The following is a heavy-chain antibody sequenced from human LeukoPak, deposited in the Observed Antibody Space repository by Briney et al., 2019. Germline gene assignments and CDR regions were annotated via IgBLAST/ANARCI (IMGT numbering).Heavy chain of an antibody. CDR3: AKSCLWSPGSAPSDAFDI. V-gene: IGHV3-23*01. Sequence: PGGSLTLSCAASGCTFSGYGMSWVRQAPGKGLEWVSAISGSGGSTYYADSVKGGFTIARDNSKKTLYRQINSLRPEHTGVYYSAKSCLWSPGSAPSDAFDIWGQGTMVTVSS. CDR1: GCTFSGYG. CDR2: ISGSGGST. J-gene: IGHJ3*02. D-gene: IGHD3-10*01.